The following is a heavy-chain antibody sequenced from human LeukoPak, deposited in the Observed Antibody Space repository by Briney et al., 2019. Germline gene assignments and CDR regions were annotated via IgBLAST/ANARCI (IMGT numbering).Heavy chain of an antibody. D-gene: IGHD3-10*01. Sequence: GASVKVSCKASGYTFPSYGISWVRQAPGQGLEWMGRISAYNGNTNYAQKFQGRVTMTTDTSTSTAYMELRSLRSDDTAVYYCARGLGITMVRQPSGGWFDPWGQGTLVTVSS. CDR1: GYTFPSYG. CDR3: ARGLGITMVRQPSGGWFDP. J-gene: IGHJ5*02. CDR2: ISAYNGNT. V-gene: IGHV1-18*01.